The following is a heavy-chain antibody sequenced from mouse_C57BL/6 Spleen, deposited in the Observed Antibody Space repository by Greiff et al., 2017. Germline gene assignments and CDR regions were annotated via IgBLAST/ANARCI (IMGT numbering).Heavy chain of an antibody. CDR2: ISDGGSYT. V-gene: IGHV5-4*01. CDR3: ARDRNGYDPDY. CDR1: GFTFSSYA. J-gene: IGHJ2*01. D-gene: IGHD2-2*01. Sequence: DVMLVESGGGLVKPGGSLKLSCAASGFTFSSYAMSWVRQTPEKRLEWVATISDGGSYTYYPDNVKGRFTISRDNAKNNLYLQMSHLKSEDTAMYYCARDRNGYDPDYWGQGTTLTVSS.